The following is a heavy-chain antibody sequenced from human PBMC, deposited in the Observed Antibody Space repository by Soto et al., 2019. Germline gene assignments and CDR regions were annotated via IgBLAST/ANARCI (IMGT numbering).Heavy chain of an antibody. D-gene: IGHD3-10*01. J-gene: IGHJ2*01. CDR1: GGSFSGYY. Sequence: QVHLQQWGAGLLKPSETLSLTCAVYGGSFSGYYWSWIRQPPGKGLEWIGEINNGGSSNYNPSLTSRGSMSVGTSNNQFSLKLTSVTAADTAVYYCARGRGDGYNQNWYFDLWGRGTLVTVSS. CDR3: ARGRGDGYNQNWYFDL. V-gene: IGHV4-34*01. CDR2: INNGGSS.